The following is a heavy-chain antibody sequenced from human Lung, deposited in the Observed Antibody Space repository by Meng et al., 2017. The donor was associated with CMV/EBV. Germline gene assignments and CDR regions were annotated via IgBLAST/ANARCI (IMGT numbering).Heavy chain of an antibody. J-gene: IGHJ4*02. Sequence: ESXKISXAASGFTFDDYGMSWVRQAPGKGLEWVSGINWNGGSTGYADSVKGRFTISRDNAKNSLYLQMNSLRAEDTALYYCARGGYSSGWYGNYFDYWGRGTLVTVSS. V-gene: IGHV3-20*04. CDR3: ARGGYSSGWYGNYFDY. CDR2: INWNGGST. D-gene: IGHD6-19*01. CDR1: GFTFDDYG.